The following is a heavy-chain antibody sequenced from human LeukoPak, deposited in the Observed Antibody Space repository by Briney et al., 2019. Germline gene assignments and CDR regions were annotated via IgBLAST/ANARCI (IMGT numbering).Heavy chain of an antibody. V-gene: IGHV4-38-2*02. J-gene: IGHJ4*02. CDR3: AREPHGYNYYYFDY. CDR2: IYHSGST. D-gene: IGHD5-24*01. CDR1: GYSISSGYY. Sequence: SETLSLTCTVSGYSISSGYYWGWIRQPPGKGLEWIGSIYHSGSTYYNPSLKSRVTISVDTSKNQFSLKLSSVTAADTAVYYCAREPHGYNYYYFDYWGQGTLVTVSS.